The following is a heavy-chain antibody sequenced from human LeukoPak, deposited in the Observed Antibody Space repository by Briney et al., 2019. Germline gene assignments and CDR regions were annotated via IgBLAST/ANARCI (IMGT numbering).Heavy chain of an antibody. CDR1: GFTFDDYG. Sequence: PAGSLRLSCAASGFTFDDYGMSWVRQAPGKGLEWVSGINWNGGSTGYADSVKGRFTISRDNAKNSLYLQMNSLRAEDTALYYCARGTSGWFIPTRFDYWGQGTLVTVSS. CDR2: INWNGGST. D-gene: IGHD6-19*01. V-gene: IGHV3-20*04. J-gene: IGHJ4*02. CDR3: ARGTSGWFIPTRFDY.